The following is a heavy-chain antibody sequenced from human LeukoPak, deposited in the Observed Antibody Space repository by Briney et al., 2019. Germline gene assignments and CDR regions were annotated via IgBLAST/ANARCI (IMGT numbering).Heavy chain of an antibody. D-gene: IGHD2-21*02. CDR1: GFTVSSNY. V-gene: IGHV3-53*01. Sequence: GGSLRLSCAASGFTVSSNYMSWVRQAPGKGLEWASVIYSGGSTYYAGSVKGRFTISRDNSKNTLYLQMNSLRAEDTAVYYCARVSDCGGDCYPFDYWGQGTLVTVSS. J-gene: IGHJ4*02. CDR2: IYSGGST. CDR3: ARVSDCGGDCYPFDY.